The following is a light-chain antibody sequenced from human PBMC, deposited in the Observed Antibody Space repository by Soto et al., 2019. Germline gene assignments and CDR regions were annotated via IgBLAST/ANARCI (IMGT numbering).Light chain of an antibody. J-gene: IGKJ1*01. CDR1: QDVSRS. Sequence: DTQLTQSPSFLSASVGDRVTIACRASQDVSRSVGWYQQKPGTAPKLLISAASTLNSGVPSRFSGSGSGTDFTLTISSLQPKDFAVFYCQQYGSSPWTSGQGTRVEI. CDR3: QQYGSSPWT. CDR2: AAS. V-gene: IGKV1-9*01.